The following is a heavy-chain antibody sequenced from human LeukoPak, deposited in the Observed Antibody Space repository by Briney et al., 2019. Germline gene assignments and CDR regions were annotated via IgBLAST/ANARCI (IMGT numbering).Heavy chain of an antibody. J-gene: IGHJ5*02. D-gene: IGHD5-18*01. CDR3: ARLGDRRGYSYGPTGNWFDP. Sequence: TASETLSLTCTVSGGSISSGDYYWSWIRQPPGKGLEWIGYIYYSGSTYYNPSLKSRVTISVDTSKNQFSLKLSSVTAADTAVYYCARLGDRRGYSYGPTGNWFDPWGQGTLVTVSS. CDR1: GGSISSGDYY. CDR2: IYYSGST. V-gene: IGHV4-30-4*08.